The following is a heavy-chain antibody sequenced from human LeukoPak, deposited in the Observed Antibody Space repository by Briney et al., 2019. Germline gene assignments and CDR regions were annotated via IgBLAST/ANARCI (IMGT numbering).Heavy chain of an antibody. V-gene: IGHV3-21*01. Sequence: PGGSLRLSCATSGFTISSYSMNWVRQAPGKGLEWVSSIDFTSRYIYNADSVKRRITTSRENAKHSLDLQMNSLKVEDTAVYYCATPAAGPGAEYSLYWGQGTLVIVSS. CDR3: ATPAAGPGAEYSLY. CDR2: IDFTSRYI. D-gene: IGHD6-13*01. CDR1: GFTISSYS. J-gene: IGHJ1*01.